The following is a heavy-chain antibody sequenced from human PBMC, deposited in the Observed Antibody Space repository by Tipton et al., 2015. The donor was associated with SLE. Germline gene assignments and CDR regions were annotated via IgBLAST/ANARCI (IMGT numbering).Heavy chain of an antibody. J-gene: IGHJ5*02. Sequence: GLVKPSETLSLTCAVYGGSFSGYYWSWIRQPPGKGLEWIGEINHSGSTNYNPSLKSRVTISVDTSKNQFSLKLSSVTAADTAVYYCARLRAVFGVVTRRNNWFDPWGQGTLVTVSS. V-gene: IGHV4-34*01. CDR3: ARLRAVFGVVTRRNNWFDP. D-gene: IGHD3-3*01. CDR2: INHSGST. CDR1: GGSFSGYY.